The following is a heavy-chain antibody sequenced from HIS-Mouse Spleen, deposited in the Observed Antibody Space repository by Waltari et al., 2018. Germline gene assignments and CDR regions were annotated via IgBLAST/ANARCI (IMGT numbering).Heavy chain of an antibody. J-gene: IGHJ2*01. CDR1: GVSISSSSYY. CDR2: IYYSGST. D-gene: IGHD6-13*01. Sequence: QLQLQESGPGLVKPSETLSLTCTVSGVSISSSSYYWVWIRPPPGKGLEWIGSIYYSGSTYYNPSLKSRVTISVDTSKNQFSLKLSSVTAADTAVYYCAGEIPYSSSWYDWYFDLWGRGTLVTVSS. V-gene: IGHV4-39*07. CDR3: AGEIPYSSSWYDWYFDL.